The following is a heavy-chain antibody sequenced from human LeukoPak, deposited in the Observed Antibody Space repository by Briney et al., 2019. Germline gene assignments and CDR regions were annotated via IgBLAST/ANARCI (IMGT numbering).Heavy chain of an antibody. CDR1: GGSFSGYY. J-gene: IGHJ4*02. CDR2: INHSGST. D-gene: IGHD6-13*01. V-gene: IGHV4-34*01. CDR3: ASEREQLVLGY. Sequence: SETLSLTCAVYGGSFSGYYWSWIRQPPGKGLEWIGEINHSGSTNYNPSLKSRVTISVDTSKNQFSLKLSSVTAADTAVYYCASEREQLVLGYWGQGTLVTVSS.